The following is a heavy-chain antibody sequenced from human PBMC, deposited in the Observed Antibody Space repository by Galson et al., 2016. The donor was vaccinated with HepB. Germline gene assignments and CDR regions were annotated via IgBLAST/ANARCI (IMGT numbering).Heavy chain of an antibody. J-gene: IGHJ6*02. CDR2: IIPTFRTP. D-gene: IGHD3-16*01. CDR3: ARPKQDYSLYAMDV. CDR1: GGSFSTYG. Sequence: SVKVSCKASGGSFSTYGINWVRQAPGQGLEWMGGIIPTFRTPNYAQKLQGRVTITADESTSTVYMELSRLTSEDTAVYYCARPKQDYSLYAMDVWGQGTTITISS. V-gene: IGHV1-69*13.